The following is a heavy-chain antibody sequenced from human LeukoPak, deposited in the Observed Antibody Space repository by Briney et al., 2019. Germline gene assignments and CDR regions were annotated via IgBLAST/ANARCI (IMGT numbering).Heavy chain of an antibody. J-gene: IGHJ4*02. CDR3: ARAYYYDVSVTPDY. D-gene: IGHD3-22*01. CDR2: IWYDGSNE. CDR1: GFTSSNYG. V-gene: IGHV3-33*01. Sequence: GGSLRLSCVASGFTSSNYGMHWVRQAPGKGLEWVAVIWYDGSNEYYADSVKGRFTISRDTSKNTLYPQMNSLRAEDTAVYYCARAYYYDVSVTPDYWGQGTLVTVSS.